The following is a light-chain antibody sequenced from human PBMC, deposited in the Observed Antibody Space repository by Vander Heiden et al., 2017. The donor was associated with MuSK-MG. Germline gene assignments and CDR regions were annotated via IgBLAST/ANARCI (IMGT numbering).Light chain of an antibody. CDR3: QQYDNLVYT. CDR2: DAS. CDR1: QDISNY. Sequence: DIQMTQSPSSLSASVGDRVTITCQASQDISNYLNWYQQNPGKAPKLLIYDASNLETGVPSRFSGSGSGIDFTFTISSLQPEDIATYYCQQYDNLVYTFGQGTKLEIK. J-gene: IGKJ2*01. V-gene: IGKV1-33*01.